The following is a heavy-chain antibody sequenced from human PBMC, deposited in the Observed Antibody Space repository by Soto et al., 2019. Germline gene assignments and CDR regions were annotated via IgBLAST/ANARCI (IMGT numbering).Heavy chain of an antibody. CDR2: INTDGSST. J-gene: IGHJ4*02. CDR3: TRDPGAYSSTWSFYFDS. CDR1: GFTFRRFW. D-gene: IGHD6-13*01. Sequence: GGSLSLSCAASGFTFRRFWMHWVRQAPGKGLVWVSRINTDGSSTTYADSVKGRFTISRDNAKNTLYLQMDSLRAEDTGVYYCTRDPGAYSSTWSFYFDSWGQGTLVTVSS. V-gene: IGHV3-74*01.